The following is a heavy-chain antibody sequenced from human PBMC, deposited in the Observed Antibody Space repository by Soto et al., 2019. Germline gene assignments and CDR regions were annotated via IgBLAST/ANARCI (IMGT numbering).Heavy chain of an antibody. CDR1: GYTFTGYY. D-gene: IGHD3-10*01. CDR2: INPNSGGT. Sequence: ASVKVSCKASGYTFTGYYMHWVRQAPGQGLEWMGWINPNSGGTNYSQKFQGWVTMTRDTSISTAYMELSRLRSNDTAVYYCAKGAAYYYGSVSMDPRQEYSLYWGQGTLVTVSS. V-gene: IGHV1-2*04. J-gene: IGHJ1*01. CDR3: AKGAAYYYGSVSMDPRQEYSLY.